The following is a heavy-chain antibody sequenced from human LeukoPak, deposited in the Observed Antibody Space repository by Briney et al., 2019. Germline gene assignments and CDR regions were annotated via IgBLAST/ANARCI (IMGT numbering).Heavy chain of an antibody. Sequence: GASVKVSCKASGYIFTNYGINWVRQAPGQGLEWMGWISTYSANTNYAQKLQGRVTMTTDTSTSTVYMELRSLRSDDTAVYYCARDHCTNGVRYIAYWGQGTLVTVSS. V-gene: IGHV1-18*01. CDR2: ISTYSANT. CDR1: GYIFTNYG. CDR3: ARDHCTNGVRYIAY. D-gene: IGHD2-8*01. J-gene: IGHJ4*02.